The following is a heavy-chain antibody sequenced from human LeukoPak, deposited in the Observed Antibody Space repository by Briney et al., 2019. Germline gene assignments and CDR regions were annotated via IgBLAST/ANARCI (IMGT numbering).Heavy chain of an antibody. V-gene: IGHV4-34*01. CDR1: GGSFSGYY. D-gene: IGHD4/OR15-4a*01. CDR2: VNHSGST. J-gene: IGHJ4*02. Sequence: PETLSLTCAVYGGSFSGYYWSWIRQPPGKGLEWIGEVNHSGSTSYNPSLKSRVTVSVDTSKNQISLKLSSVTAADTAMYYCARGCPNALDYYYLDYWGQGNLVTVSS. CDR3: ARGCPNALDYYYLDY.